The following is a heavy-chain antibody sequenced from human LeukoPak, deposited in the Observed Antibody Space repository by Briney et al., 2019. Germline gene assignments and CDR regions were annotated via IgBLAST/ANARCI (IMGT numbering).Heavy chain of an antibody. CDR3: AREPWWFGELEGGYFDY. V-gene: IGHV3-48*03. CDR1: GFTFSSYE. J-gene: IGHJ4*02. CDR2: ISSSGSTI. D-gene: IGHD3-10*01. Sequence: GGSLRLSCAASGFTFSSYEMNWVRQAPGKGLEWVSYISSSGSTIYYADSVRGRFTISRDNAKNSLYLQMNSLRAEDTAVYYCAREPWWFGELEGGYFDYWGQGTLVTVSS.